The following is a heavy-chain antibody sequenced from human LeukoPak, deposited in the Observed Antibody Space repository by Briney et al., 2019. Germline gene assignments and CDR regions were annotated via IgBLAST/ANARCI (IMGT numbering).Heavy chain of an antibody. Sequence: GGSLRLSCSASGFPFSSYAMHWVRQAPGKGREYVSAISDSGGSTYYADSVKGRSTISRDNSKNTLYLQMSSLRAEDTAVYFCVRGYSFGPYGMDVWGQGTTVTVSS. D-gene: IGHD2-15*01. J-gene: IGHJ6*02. CDR3: VRGYSFGPYGMDV. CDR1: GFPFSSYA. V-gene: IGHV3-64D*09. CDR2: ISDSGGST.